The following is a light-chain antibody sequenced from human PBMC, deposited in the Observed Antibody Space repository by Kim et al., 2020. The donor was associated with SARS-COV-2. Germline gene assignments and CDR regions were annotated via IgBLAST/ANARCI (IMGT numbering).Light chain of an antibody. CDR3: AAWDDSLSAWV. Sequence: QSVLTQSPSASGTPGQRVTISCSGRSSNIGSDYVYWYQQLPGTAPKLLIYKDNQRASGVPDRCSGAKSGTSASLAVSGLRSEDEGDYYCAAWDDSLSAWVFGGGTQLTVL. CDR1: SSNIGSDY. CDR2: KDN. V-gene: IGLV1-47*01. J-gene: IGLJ3*02.